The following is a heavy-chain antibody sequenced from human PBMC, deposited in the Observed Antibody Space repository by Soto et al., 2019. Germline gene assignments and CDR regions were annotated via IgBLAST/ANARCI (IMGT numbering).Heavy chain of an antibody. CDR1: GFTFSSYA. CDR3: AKDIDGSGSFPYVYYYYYGMDV. J-gene: IGHJ6*02. V-gene: IGHV3-23*01. D-gene: IGHD3-10*01. CDR2: ISSSGAGT. Sequence: EVQLLESGGGLVQPGGSLRLSCAASGFTFSSYALSWVRQAPGKGLEWVSAISSSGAGTYYADSVKGRFTISRDNSKNTLFLQMNSLRAEDTAVYYCAKDIDGSGSFPYVYYYYYGMDVWGQGTTVTVSS.